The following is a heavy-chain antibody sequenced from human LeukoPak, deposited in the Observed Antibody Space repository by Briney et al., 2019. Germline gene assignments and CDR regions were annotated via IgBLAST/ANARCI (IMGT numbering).Heavy chain of an antibody. D-gene: IGHD6-19*01. CDR2: MHSDGRT. V-gene: IGHV3-53*01. CDR3: ARDPDGRSGLDAFET. CDR1: GFSVSNNY. Sequence: GGSLRLSCAASGFSVSNNYMNWVRQASGKGLEWVSVMHSDGRTFYADSVKGRFTISRDKSKNMFYLQMDSLRAEDTAVYYCARDPDGRSGLDAFETWGQGTKVTVS. J-gene: IGHJ3*02.